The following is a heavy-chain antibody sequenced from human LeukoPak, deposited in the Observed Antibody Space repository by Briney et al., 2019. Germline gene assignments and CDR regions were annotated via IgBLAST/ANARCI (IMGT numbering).Heavy chain of an antibody. CDR3: AKDQGAAQDGYFYYMDV. V-gene: IGHV3-30-3*01. CDR2: ISYDGSNK. J-gene: IGHJ6*03. D-gene: IGHD5-24*01. CDR1: GFTFSSYA. Sequence: GGSLRLSCAASGFTFSSYAMHWVRQAPGKGLEWVAVISYDGSNKYYADSVKGRFTISRDNSKNTLYLQMNSLRAEDTAVYYCAKDQGAAQDGYFYYMDVWGKGTTVTVSS.